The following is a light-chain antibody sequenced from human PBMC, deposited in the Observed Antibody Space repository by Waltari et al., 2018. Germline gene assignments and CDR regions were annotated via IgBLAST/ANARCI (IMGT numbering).Light chain of an antibody. V-gene: IGLV2-14*01. J-gene: IGLJ2*01. CDR3: TSHTTTSTLV. CDR2: EVS. CDR1: RSDIGSSDY. Sequence: QFALTQPASVSGSPGQSITLSYTGTRSDIGSSDYVSWYQQHPGKAPKLIIYEVSDRPSGVSYRFSGSKSGNTASLTIFGLQPEDEADYHCTSHTTTSTLVFGGGTRLTVL.